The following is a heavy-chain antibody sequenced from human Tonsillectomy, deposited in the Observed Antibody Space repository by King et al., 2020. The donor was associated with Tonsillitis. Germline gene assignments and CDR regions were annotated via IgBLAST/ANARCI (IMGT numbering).Heavy chain of an antibody. V-gene: IGHV3-13*01. D-gene: IGHD3-10*01. J-gene: IGHJ4*02. Sequence: VQLVESGGGLVQPGGSLRLSCAASGFTFSSYDMHWVRQATGKGLEWVSAIGTAGDTYYPGSVKGRFTISRENAKNSLYLQMSSLRAGDTAVYYCARGAGGGSGSFFQDFDYWGQGTLVTVSS. CDR3: ARGAGGGSGSFFQDFDY. CDR1: GFTFSSYD. CDR2: IGTAGDT.